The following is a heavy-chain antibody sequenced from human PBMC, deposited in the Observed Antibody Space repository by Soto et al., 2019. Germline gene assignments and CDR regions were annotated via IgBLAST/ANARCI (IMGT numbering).Heavy chain of an antibody. Sequence: TSETLSLTRTVSGGSISSGGYYWSWIRQHPGKGLEWIGYIYYSGSTYYNPALRGRITISVDTSKNQFSLKLNSVTAADTAVYYCASQVVTAYNWFDPWGQGTLVTVSS. CDR2: IYYSGST. J-gene: IGHJ5*02. CDR1: GGSISSGGYY. V-gene: IGHV4-31*03. CDR3: ASQVVTAYNWFDP. D-gene: IGHD4-4*01.